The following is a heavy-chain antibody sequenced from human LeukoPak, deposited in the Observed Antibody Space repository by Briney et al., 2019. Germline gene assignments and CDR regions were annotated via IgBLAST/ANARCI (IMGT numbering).Heavy chain of an antibody. CDR2: INPNSGGT. D-gene: IGHD1-14*01. CDR3: ARDIVRVKGEPGIDY. Sequence: GASVKVSCKASGYTFTGYYMHWVRQAPGQGLEWMGWINPNSGGTNYAQKFQGRVTMTRDTSISTAYMELSRLRSDDTAVYYCARDIVRVKGEPGIDYWGQGTLVTVSS. CDR1: GYTFTGYY. V-gene: IGHV1-2*02. J-gene: IGHJ4*02.